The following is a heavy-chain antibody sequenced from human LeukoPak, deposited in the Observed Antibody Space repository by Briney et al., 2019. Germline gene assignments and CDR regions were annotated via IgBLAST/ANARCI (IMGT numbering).Heavy chain of an antibody. CDR1: GFTFSSYG. J-gene: IGHJ4*02. CDR2: ISAGGGST. Sequence: GGSLRLSCAASGFTFSSYGMSWVRRAPGKGLEWVSGISAGGGSTYYADSVKGRFTISRDNSKNTVYLRMNSLRAEDTAEYYCAKQTEKQYFDYWGQGTLVTVSS. V-gene: IGHV3-23*01. CDR3: AKQTEKQYFDY. D-gene: IGHD1-1*01.